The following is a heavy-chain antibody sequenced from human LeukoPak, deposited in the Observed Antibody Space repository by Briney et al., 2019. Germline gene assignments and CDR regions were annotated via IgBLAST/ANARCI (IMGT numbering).Heavy chain of an antibody. Sequence: GRSLRLSCAASGFTFDDYAMHLVRQAPGKGLEWVSGISWNSGSIGYADSVKGRFTISRDNAKNSLYLQMNSLRAEDTALYYCAKDKGIRMTTLLQHWGQGTLVTVSS. CDR3: AKDKGIRMTTLLQH. D-gene: IGHD4-4*01. J-gene: IGHJ1*01. V-gene: IGHV3-9*01. CDR2: ISWNSGSI. CDR1: GFTFDDYA.